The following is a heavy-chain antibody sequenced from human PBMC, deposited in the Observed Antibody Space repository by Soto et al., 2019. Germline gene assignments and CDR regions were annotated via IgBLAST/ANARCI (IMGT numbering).Heavy chain of an antibody. CDR1: GFTFSSYG. V-gene: IGHV3-30*18. D-gene: IGHD4-17*01. Sequence: QVQLVESGGGVVQPGRSLRLSCAASGFTFSSYGMHWVRQAPGKGLEWVAIISYDGSEKYYAASVKGRFTISRDNSKNTLYLQMNSLRAEDTAVYYCAKGAVTSSLYYFDYWGQGTLVTVSS. J-gene: IGHJ4*02. CDR3: AKGAVTSSLYYFDY. CDR2: ISYDGSEK.